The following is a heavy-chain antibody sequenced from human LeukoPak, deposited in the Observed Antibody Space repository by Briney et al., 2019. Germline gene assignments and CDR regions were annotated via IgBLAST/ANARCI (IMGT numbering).Heavy chain of an antibody. CDR2: IYSSGST. Sequence: SETLSLTCTVSGGSISSSSYYWSWIRQPPGKGLEWIGYIYSSGSTNYNPSLKSRVTISVDTSKIQFSLKLSSVTAADTAVYYCARGLEQQWLVLNTFYYYYYMDVWGKGTTVTISS. CDR1: GGSISSSSYY. J-gene: IGHJ6*03. V-gene: IGHV4-61*01. D-gene: IGHD6-19*01. CDR3: ARGLEQQWLVLNTFYYYYYMDV.